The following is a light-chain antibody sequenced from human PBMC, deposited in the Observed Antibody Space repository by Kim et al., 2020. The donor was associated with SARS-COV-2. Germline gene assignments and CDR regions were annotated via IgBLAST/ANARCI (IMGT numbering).Light chain of an antibody. CDR2: AAS. CDR1: QGISSY. J-gene: IGKJ1*01. Sequence: ASTGDRVSISCRIRQGISSYLAWYQQKPGKAPELLIYAASTLQSGVPSRFSGSGSGTDFTLTISCLQSEDFATYYCQQYYSFPRTFGQGTKVDIK. CDR3: QQYYSFPRT. V-gene: IGKV1D-8*01.